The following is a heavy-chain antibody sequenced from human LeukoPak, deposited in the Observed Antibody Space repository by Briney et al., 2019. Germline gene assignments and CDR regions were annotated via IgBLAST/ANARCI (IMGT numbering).Heavy chain of an antibody. CDR2: INDSGST. CDR1: GVSFSGYY. J-gene: IGHJ6*02. D-gene: IGHD3-10*01. Sequence: SETLSLTCAVYGVSFSGYYWSWIRQPPGKGLEWIGEINDSGSTNYNPSLKSGVDISVDTSKNQFSLKLSYVTAADTAVYYCARENYYGSGSYYPYYYYGMDGWGQGTTVTVSS. CDR3: ARENYYGSGSYYPYYYYGMDG. V-gene: IGHV4-34*01.